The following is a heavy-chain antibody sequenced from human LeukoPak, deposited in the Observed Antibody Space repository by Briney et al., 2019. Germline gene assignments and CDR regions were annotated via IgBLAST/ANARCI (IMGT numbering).Heavy chain of an antibody. CDR1: GFTFDDYA. J-gene: IGHJ3*01. V-gene: IGHV3-9*03. D-gene: IGHD3-3*01. CDR3: AKGYHDFWSGYFTT. CDR2: ISWNSGSI. Sequence: PGGSLRLSCAASGFTFDDYAMHWVRQAPGKGLEWVSGISWNSGSIGYADSVKGRFTISRDNAENSLYLQMNSLRAEDMALYYCAKGYHDFWSGYFTTWGQGTMVTVSS.